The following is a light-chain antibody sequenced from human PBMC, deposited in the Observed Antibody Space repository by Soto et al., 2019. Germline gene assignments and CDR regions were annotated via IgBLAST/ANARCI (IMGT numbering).Light chain of an antibody. J-gene: IGKJ1*01. V-gene: IGKV3-20*01. Sequence: EIVLTHSPGTLSLSPGERATLSCRASQRVSSSYLAWYQKKPGQAPRLLIYGASSRATGIPDRFSGSGSGTDFTLTISRLEPEDFAVYYCQQYGSSPGTFGQGTKVEIK. CDR1: QRVSSSY. CDR3: QQYGSSPGT. CDR2: GAS.